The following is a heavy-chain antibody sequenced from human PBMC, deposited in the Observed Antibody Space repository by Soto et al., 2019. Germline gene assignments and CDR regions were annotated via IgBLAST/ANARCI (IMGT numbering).Heavy chain of an antibody. CDR2: IYHSGST. J-gene: IGHJ5*02. V-gene: IGHV4-30-2*01. CDR1: GGSISNGGYS. CDR3: ASGPDR. Sequence: SELLCLTYAVSGGSISNGGYSWSWIRQPPGKGLEWIGYIYHSGSTYYNPSLKSRVTISVDRSKNQFSLKLSSVTAADTDVYYCASGPDRRGQGTLVTLSS.